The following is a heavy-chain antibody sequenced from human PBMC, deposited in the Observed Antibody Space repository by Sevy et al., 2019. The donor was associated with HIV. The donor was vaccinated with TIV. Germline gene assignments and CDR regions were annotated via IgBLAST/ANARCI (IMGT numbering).Heavy chain of an antibody. CDR1: GGSISNYF. J-gene: IGHJ4*02. CDR2: IYYSRST. CDR3: ARESIGAVGDFDY. D-gene: IGHD6-13*01. V-gene: IGHV4-59*12. Sequence: SETLSLTCTVSGGSISNYFWSWIRQPPGKGLEWIGYIYYSRSTNYNPSLKSRVTISVDTSKNQFSLRLSSVTAADTAVYYCARESIGAVGDFDYWGQGTLVTVSS.